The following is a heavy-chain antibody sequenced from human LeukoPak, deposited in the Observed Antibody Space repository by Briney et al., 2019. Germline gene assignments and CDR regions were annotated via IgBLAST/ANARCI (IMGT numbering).Heavy chain of an antibody. Sequence: SETLSLTCTVSGGSISSYYWSWIRQPPGKGLEWIGYIYYTGSTGSTSYNPSLKSRVTISVDTSKNQFSLQLSSVTAADTAVYYCARLGYCSGGSCYHRTPTVDYWGQGTLITVSS. CDR1: GGSISSYY. D-gene: IGHD2-15*01. CDR2: IYYTGSTGST. V-gene: IGHV4-59*01. CDR3: ARLGYCSGGSCYHRTPTVDY. J-gene: IGHJ4*02.